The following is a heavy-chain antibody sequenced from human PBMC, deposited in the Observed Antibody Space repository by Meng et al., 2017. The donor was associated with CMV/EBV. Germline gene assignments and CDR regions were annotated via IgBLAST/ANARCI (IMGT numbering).Heavy chain of an antibody. V-gene: IGHV1-18*01. CDR2: ISADNQNT. CDR1: RNFFTRHA. D-gene: IGHD4-17*01. CDR3: ARGGYYGVFHDPFDY. J-gene: IGHJ4*02. Sequence: ASVKVSCKAPRNFFTRHAITWVRQAPGQGLEWMGWISADNQNTNLIQKFQGRNPLTTDTSTSTAYMELRSLRSDDTAVYYCARGGYYGVFHDPFDYWGQGTLVTVSS.